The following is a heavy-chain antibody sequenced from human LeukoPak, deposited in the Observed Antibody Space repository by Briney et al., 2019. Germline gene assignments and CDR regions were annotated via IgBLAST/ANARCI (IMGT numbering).Heavy chain of an antibody. D-gene: IGHD2-2*01. CDR1: GYSFTSYW. V-gene: IGHV5-51*01. CDR3: ARRKEIYAGSYHYFALDV. Sequence: RGESLKISCKGSGYSFTSYWIGWVRQMPGKGLEWMGIIYPGDSDTRYSPSFQGQVIISADKSNSTAYLQWTSLKASDSAIYYCARRKEIYAGSYHYFALDVWGQGTTVTVSS. J-gene: IGHJ6*02. CDR2: IYPGDSDT.